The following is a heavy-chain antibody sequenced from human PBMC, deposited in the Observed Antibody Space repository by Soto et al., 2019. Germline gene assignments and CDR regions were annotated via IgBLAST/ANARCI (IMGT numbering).Heavy chain of an antibody. J-gene: IGHJ6*02. CDR1: GYTFTGYY. CDR2: INPNSGGT. V-gene: IGHV1-2*02. D-gene: IGHD3-22*01. Sequence: RASVKVSCKASGYTFTGYYMHWVRQAPGQGLEWMGWINPNSGGTNYAQKFQGRVTMTRDTSISTAYMELSRLRSDDTAVYYCARHLYDSSGYYYRQGGDYYYYGMDVWGQGTTVTVSS. CDR3: ARHLYDSSGYYYRQGGDYYYYGMDV.